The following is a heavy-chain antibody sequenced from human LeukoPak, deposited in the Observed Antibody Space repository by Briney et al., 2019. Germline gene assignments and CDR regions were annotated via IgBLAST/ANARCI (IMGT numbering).Heavy chain of an antibody. D-gene: IGHD2-15*01. CDR2: ISGSGGST. CDR1: GFTFSSYA. J-gene: IGHJ4*02. CDR3: AKDRGYCSGGSCYVVD. V-gene: IGHV3-23*01. Sequence: GGSLRLSCAASGFTFSSYAMSWVRQAPGKGLEWVSAISGSGGSTYYADSVKGRFTISRDNSKNTLYLQMNSLRAEDTAVYYCAKDRGYCSGGSCYVVDWGQGTLVTVSS.